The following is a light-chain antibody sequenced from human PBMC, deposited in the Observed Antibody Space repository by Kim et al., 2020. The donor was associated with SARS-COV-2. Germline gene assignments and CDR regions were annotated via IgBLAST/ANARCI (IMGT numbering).Light chain of an antibody. CDR1: GPVSSSY. CDR3: QQYGASVYT. Sequence: PPRGSTVISSRTGGPVSSSYLAWYRQRPGQPPNLLIYGASRRPTGIPARFSGSGSGTDFSLTISRLEPEDFVVYYCQQYGASVYTFGQGTKLEI. J-gene: IGKJ2*01. CDR2: GAS. V-gene: IGKV3-20*01.